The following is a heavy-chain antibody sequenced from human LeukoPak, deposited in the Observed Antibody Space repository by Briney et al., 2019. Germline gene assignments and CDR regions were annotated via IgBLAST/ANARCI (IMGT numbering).Heavy chain of an antibody. D-gene: IGHD5-18*01. CDR3: ARCRLVYSYGRMPLDY. J-gene: IGHJ4*02. V-gene: IGHV4-34*01. Sequence: SETLSLTCAVYGGSFSGYYWGWIRQPPGKGLEWIGEINHSGSTNYNPSLKSRVTISVDTSKNQFALKLSSVTAADTAVYYCARCRLVYSYGRMPLDYWGQGTLVTVSS. CDR2: INHSGST. CDR1: GGSFSGYY.